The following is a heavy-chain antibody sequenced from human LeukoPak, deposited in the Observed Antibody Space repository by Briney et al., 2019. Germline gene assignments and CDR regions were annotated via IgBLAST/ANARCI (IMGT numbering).Heavy chain of an antibody. CDR2: IYPGDSDT. D-gene: IGHD3-9*01. J-gene: IGHJ4*02. CDR1: GYSFTSYW. Sequence: NRGESLKISCKGSGYSFTSYWIGWVRQMPGKGLEWMGIIYPGDSDTRYSPSFQGQVTISADKSISTAYLQWSSLKASDTAMYYCARHGHDILTGYNYWGQGTLVTVSS. CDR3: ARHGHDILTGYNY. V-gene: IGHV5-51*01.